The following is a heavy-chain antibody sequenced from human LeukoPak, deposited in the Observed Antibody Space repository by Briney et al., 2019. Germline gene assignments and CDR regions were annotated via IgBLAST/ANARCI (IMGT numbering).Heavy chain of an antibody. Sequence: GASVKVSCKASGYTFTGYYMHWVRQAPGQGLEWMGWINPNSGGTNYAQKFQGRVTMTRDTSISTAYMELSRLRSDDTAVYYCARARFFDVGSGYYYYMDVWGKGTTVTVSS. D-gene: IGHD3-10*01. CDR1: GYTFTGYY. J-gene: IGHJ6*03. V-gene: IGHV1-2*02. CDR2: INPNSGGT. CDR3: ARARFFDVGSGYYYYMDV.